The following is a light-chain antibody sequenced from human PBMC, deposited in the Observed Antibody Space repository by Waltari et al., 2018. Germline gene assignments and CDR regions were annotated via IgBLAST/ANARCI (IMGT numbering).Light chain of an antibody. CDR3: QVWGSGTV. CDR1: HIGSTN. CDR2: RDR. J-gene: IGLJ2*01. V-gene: IGLV3-9*01. Sequence: SFEVSQPLSVSVALGQTARISCLANHIGSTNVHRLQQKPGQAPLLVIYRDRDRPSGIPERFAGSKSGTTATLTISGAQAGDEADYYCQVWGSGTVFGGGTKLTVL.